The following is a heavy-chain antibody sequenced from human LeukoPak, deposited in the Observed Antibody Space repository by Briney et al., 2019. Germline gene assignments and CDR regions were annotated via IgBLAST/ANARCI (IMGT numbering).Heavy chain of an antibody. D-gene: IGHD5-24*01. CDR3: ASMATTSDY. V-gene: IGHV4-34*01. CDR2: INDSRTT. CDR1: GGSFSGHY. Sequence: SETLSLTCAVYGGSFSGHYWSWIRQPPGKGLEWIGKINDSRTTNYNPSLKRRATTTVATTKTQFSLNRSPMTAADTAVCYCASMATTSDYWGQGTLVTVSS. J-gene: IGHJ4*02.